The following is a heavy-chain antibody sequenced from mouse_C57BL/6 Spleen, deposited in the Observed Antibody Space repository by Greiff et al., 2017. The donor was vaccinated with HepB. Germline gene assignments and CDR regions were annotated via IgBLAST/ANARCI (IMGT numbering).Heavy chain of an antibody. CDR3: VRERLYSNYHYFDY. V-gene: IGHV10-3*01. Sequence: EVQRVESGGGLVQPKGSLKLSCAASGFTFNTYAMHWVRQAPGKGLEWVARIRSKSSNYATYYADSVKDRFTISRDDSQSMLYLQMNNLKTEDTAMYYCVRERLYSNYHYFDYWGQGTTLTVSS. J-gene: IGHJ2*01. D-gene: IGHD2-5*01. CDR1: GFTFNTYA. CDR2: IRSKSSNYAT.